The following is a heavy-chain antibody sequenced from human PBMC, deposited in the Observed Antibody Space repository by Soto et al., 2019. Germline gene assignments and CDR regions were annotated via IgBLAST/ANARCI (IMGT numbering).Heavy chain of an antibody. V-gene: IGHV3-9*01. CDR2: ISWNGIRV. D-gene: IGHD1-26*01. CDR3: GKDMLRPGSGRSDYYYYGVDV. J-gene: IGHJ6*02. Sequence: EVQLVESGGGLVQPGRSLRLSCEVSGFTFDDYAMHWVRQAPGKGLEWVSGISWNGIRVAYADSVKGRFTISRDNAKNSLYLQMNSLRADDTAFYYCGKDMLRPGSGRSDYYYYGVDVWGQGTSVTVSS. CDR1: GFTFDDYA.